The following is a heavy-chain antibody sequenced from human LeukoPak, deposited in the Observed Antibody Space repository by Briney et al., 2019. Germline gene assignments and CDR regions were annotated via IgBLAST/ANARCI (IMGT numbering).Heavy chain of an antibody. CDR1: GGSISSYY. Sequence: SETLSLTCTVSGGSISSYYWSWIRQPPGKGLEWIGYIYYSGSTNYNPSLKSRVTISVDTSKNQFSLKLSSVTAADTAMYYCARGRAVAGTGRFDYWGQGTLVTVSS. V-gene: IGHV4-59*01. CDR2: IYYSGST. J-gene: IGHJ4*02. D-gene: IGHD6-19*01. CDR3: ARGRAVAGTGRFDY.